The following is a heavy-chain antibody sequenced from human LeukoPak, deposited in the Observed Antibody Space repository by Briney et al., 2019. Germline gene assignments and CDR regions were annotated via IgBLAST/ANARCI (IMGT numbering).Heavy chain of an antibody. V-gene: IGHV4-31*03. CDR1: GGSISSGGYY. Sequence: SETLSLTCNVSGGSISSGGYYWSWIRQHPGKGLEWIGYRHYSGTTYYNASLKCRLTISVDTSKNQFSLKLSSVTAADTAVYYCARASLAYCSGGSCYAIDHWGQGTLVTVSS. J-gene: IGHJ4*02. CDR3: ARASLAYCSGGSCYAIDH. CDR2: RHYSGTT. D-gene: IGHD2-15*01.